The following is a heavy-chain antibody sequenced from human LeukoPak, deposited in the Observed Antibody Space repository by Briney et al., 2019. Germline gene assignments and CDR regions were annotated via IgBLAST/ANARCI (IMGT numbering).Heavy chain of an antibody. CDR3: AREDYYGSGGSFDY. Sequence: PGGSLRLSCAASGFTFSSYEMNWVRQAPGKGLEWVSYISSSGSTIYYADSVKGRFTISRDNAKNSLYLQMNSLRAEDRAVYYCAREDYYGSGGSFDYWGQGTLVTVSS. D-gene: IGHD3-10*01. CDR2: ISSSGSTI. CDR1: GFTFSSYE. V-gene: IGHV3-48*03. J-gene: IGHJ4*02.